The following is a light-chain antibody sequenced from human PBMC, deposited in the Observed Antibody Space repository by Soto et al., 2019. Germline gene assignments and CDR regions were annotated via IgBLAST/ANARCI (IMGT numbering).Light chain of an antibody. CDR3: QQHNDWPPST. V-gene: IGKV3-15*01. J-gene: IGKJ2*01. CDR1: QSVRDN. CDR2: GAS. Sequence: ETLLTQSPATLSVSPGERATLSCRASQSVRDNLAWYQQKPGQAPRLFIYGASTRAPGIPDRFSGSGFGTEFSLTISSLQSEDFAVYYCQQHNDWPPSTFGQGTKLEIK.